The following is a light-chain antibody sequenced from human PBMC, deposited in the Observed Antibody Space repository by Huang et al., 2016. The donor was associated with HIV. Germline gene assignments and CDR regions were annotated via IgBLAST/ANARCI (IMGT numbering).Light chain of an antibody. V-gene: IGKV3-15*01. J-gene: IGKJ2*01. CDR3: QQYNNWPPYT. Sequence: EIVMTQSPATLSVSPGERATLSCRASQSVSSNLAWYQQQPGQSPRLLIYGASTRATGIPARFSGSGSGTEFTLTISGLQSEDFAVYYCQQYNNWPPYTFGQGTKLEIK. CDR2: GAS. CDR1: QSVSSN.